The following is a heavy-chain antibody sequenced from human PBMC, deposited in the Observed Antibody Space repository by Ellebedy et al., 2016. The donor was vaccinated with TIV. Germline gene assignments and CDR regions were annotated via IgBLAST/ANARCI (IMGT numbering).Heavy chain of an antibody. J-gene: IGHJ4*02. CDR2: MFFSGSA. CDR1: GDSISNYY. D-gene: IGHD3/OR15-3a*01. CDR3: ARRASGGRDLGRVSYFDF. Sequence: MPSETLSLTCNVSGDSISNYYWSWIRQPPGKGLEWIGCMFFSGSANYNPSLKSRVTISLDTSKNQFSLQLRSVTAADTAVYYCARRASGGRDLGRVSYFDFWGQGTLVTVSS. V-gene: IGHV4-59*08.